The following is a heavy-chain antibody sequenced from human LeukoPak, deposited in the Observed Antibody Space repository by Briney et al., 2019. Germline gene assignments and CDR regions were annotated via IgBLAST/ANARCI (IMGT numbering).Heavy chain of an antibody. CDR3: ARCRDGCDY. V-gene: IGHV4-38-2*02. CDR1: GYSINSGYY. D-gene: IGHD5-24*01. CDR2: IYRSGST. J-gene: IGHJ4*02. Sequence: SPSETLSLTCTVSGYSINSGYYWVWIRQPPGKGLEWIGSIYRSGSTNYNPSLKSRVTISVDTSKNQFSLKLSSVTAADTAVYYCARCRDGCDYWGQGTLVTVSS.